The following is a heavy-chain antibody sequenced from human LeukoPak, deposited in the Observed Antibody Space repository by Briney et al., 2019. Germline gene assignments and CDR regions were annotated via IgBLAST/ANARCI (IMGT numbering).Heavy chain of an antibody. CDR3: ARPYDFWSGYWYY. J-gene: IGHJ4*02. V-gene: IGHV4-61*02. Sequence: PSETLSLTCTVSGGSISSGSYSWSWIRQPAGKGLEWIGRFYTSGSTNYNPSLKSRVTISVDTSKNQFSLKLSSVTAADTAVYYCARPYDFWSGYWYYWGQGTLVTVSS. D-gene: IGHD3-3*01. CDR2: FYTSGST. CDR1: GGSISSGSYS.